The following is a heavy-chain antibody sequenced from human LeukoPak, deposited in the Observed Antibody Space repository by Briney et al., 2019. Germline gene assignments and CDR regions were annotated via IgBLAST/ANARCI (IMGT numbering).Heavy chain of an antibody. J-gene: IGHJ3*02. D-gene: IGHD4-23*01. CDR2: ISSSGTTI. CDR1: GFTFSSYA. Sequence: GGSLRLSCAASGFTFSSYAMSWVRQAPGKGLEWVSYISSSGTTIYYADSVKGRFTISRDNAKNSLYLQMNSLRAEDTAVYYCARERRIGGNWAHDTFDIWGQGTMVTVSS. CDR3: ARERRIGGNWAHDTFDI. V-gene: IGHV3-48*04.